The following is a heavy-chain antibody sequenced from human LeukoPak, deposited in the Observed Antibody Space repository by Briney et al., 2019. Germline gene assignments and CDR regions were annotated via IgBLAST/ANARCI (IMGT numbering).Heavy chain of an antibody. D-gene: IGHD2-2*02. J-gene: IGHJ5*02. Sequence: GASVKVSCKASGYTFTDYYMHWVQQAPGKGLEWMGRVDPEDGETIYAEKFQGRVIITADTSTDTAYMELSSLRSEDTAVYYCQVGIVVVPAAIQGAWFDPWGQGTLVTVSS. CDR3: QVGIVVVPAAIQGAWFDP. V-gene: IGHV1-69-2*01. CDR1: GYTFTDYY. CDR2: VDPEDGET.